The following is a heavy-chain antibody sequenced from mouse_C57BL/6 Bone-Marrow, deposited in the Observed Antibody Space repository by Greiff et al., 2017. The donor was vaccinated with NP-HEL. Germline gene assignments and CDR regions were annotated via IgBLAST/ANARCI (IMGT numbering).Heavy chain of an antibody. CDR1: GYTFTTYP. CDR2: FHPYNDDT. D-gene: IGHD2-4*01. CDR3: ARRGLRRRLYYAMDY. J-gene: IGHJ4*01. V-gene: IGHV1-47*01. Sequence: QVQLKESGAELVKPGASVKMSCKASGYTFTTYPIEWMKQNHGKSLEWIGNFHPYNDDTKYNEKFKGKATLTVEKSSSTVYLELSRLTSDDSAVYYCARRGLRRRLYYAMDYWGQGTSVTVSS.